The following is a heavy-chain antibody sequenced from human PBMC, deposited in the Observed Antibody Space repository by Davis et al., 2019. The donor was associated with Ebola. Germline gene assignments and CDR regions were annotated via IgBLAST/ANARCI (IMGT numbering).Heavy chain of an antibody. V-gene: IGHV1-3*01. D-gene: IGHD2-8*01. CDR1: GYTFTSYA. J-gene: IGHJ6*02. Sequence: SVKVSCKASGYTFTSYAMHWVRQAPGQRLEWMGWINAGNGNTKYSQKFQGRVTITRDTSASTAYMELSSLRSEDTAVYYCAREYGTYYYYGMDVWGQGTTVTVSS. CDR2: INAGNGNT. CDR3: AREYGTYYYYGMDV.